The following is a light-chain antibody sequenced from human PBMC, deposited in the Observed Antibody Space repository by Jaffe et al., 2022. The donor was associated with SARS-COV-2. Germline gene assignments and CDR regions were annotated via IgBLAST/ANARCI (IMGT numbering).Light chain of an antibody. CDR1: SSDVGGYNS. CDR3: NSYTSSDTYV. J-gene: IGLJ1*01. Sequence: QSALAQPASVSGSPGQSITISCTGTSSDVGGYNSVSWYQHHPGKAPKLMIFDVSNRPSGVSNRFSASKSGNTASLTISGLQAEDEADYYCNSYTSSDTYVFGTGTKVTVL. V-gene: IGLV2-14*03. CDR2: DVS.